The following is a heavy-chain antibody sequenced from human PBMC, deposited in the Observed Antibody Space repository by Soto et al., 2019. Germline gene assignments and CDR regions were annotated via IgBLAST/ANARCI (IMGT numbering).Heavy chain of an antibody. CDR2: ISASGGTI. V-gene: IGHV3-23*01. J-gene: IGHJ4*02. Sequence: EVQLLESGGGLVQPGGSLRLSGVDFGDTFSTNAMSWVRQAPGKGLEWVSGISASGGTIHEPESEKGRFPISRDNSKNTLYLQMNSLRVEDTAVYYCAKALRVADEGGYRNDYEVATYYFDYWGQGTLVTVSS. D-gene: IGHD5-18*01. CDR1: GDTFSTNA. CDR3: AKALRVADEGGYRNDYEVATYYFDY.